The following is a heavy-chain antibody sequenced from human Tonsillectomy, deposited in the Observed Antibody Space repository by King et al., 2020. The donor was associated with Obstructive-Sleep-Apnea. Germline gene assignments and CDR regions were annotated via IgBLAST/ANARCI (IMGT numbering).Heavy chain of an antibody. Sequence: VQPVESGGGLVKPGGSLRLSCAASGFTFSGYSINWVRQTPGKGLEWVSSITYSSYIYYADSVKGRFTISRDNAKNSLFLQMDSLRAEDTAVYFCARGAYYFDYWGQGTLVTVSS. CDR3: ARGAYYFDY. V-gene: IGHV3-21*01. CDR1: GFTFSGYS. CDR2: ITYSSYI. J-gene: IGHJ4*02.